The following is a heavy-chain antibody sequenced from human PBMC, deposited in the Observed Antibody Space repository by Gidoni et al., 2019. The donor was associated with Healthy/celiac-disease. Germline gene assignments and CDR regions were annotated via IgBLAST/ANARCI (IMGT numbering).Heavy chain of an antibody. J-gene: IGHJ4*02. CDR2: IIPIFGTA. CDR3: ATQIISIFGVVITNYFDY. Sequence: YAISWVRQAPGQGLEWMGGIIPIFGTANYAQKFQGRVTITADESTSTAYMELSSLRCEDTAVYYCATQIISIFGVVITNYFDYWGQGTLVTVSS. D-gene: IGHD3-3*01. CDR1: YA. V-gene: IGHV1-69*01.